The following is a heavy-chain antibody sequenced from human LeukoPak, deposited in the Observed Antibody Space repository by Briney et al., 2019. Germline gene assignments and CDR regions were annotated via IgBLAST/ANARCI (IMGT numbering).Heavy chain of an antibody. Sequence: GGSLRLSCAASGFTFSSYSMNWVRQAPGKGLEWVSYISSSSSTIYYADSVKGRFTISRDNAKNSLYLQMNSLRAEDTAVYYCARGGPAAAGTGFDYWGQGTLVTVSS. V-gene: IGHV3-48*04. CDR1: GFTFSSYS. CDR2: ISSSSSTI. J-gene: IGHJ4*02. CDR3: ARGGPAAAGTGFDY. D-gene: IGHD6-13*01.